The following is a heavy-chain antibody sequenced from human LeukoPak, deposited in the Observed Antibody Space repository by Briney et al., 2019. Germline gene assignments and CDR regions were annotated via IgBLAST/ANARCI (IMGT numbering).Heavy chain of an antibody. CDR1: GGSFSGYY. V-gene: IGHV4-34*01. D-gene: IGHD2-15*01. J-gene: IGHJ6*02. CDR2: INHSGST. CDR3: ARGSCSGGSCYSGRYYYYGMDV. Sequence: SKTLSLTCAVYGGSFSGYYWSWIRQPPGKGLEWIGEINHSGSTNYNPSLKSRVTISVDTSKNQFSLKLSSVTAADTAVYYCARGSCSGGSCYSGRYYYYGMDVWGQGTTVTVSS.